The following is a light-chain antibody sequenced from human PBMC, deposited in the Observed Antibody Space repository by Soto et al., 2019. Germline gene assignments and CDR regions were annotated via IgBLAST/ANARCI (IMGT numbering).Light chain of an antibody. J-gene: IGLJ1*01. CDR1: SSDVGGFEY. CDR2: DVT. Sequence: ALVQPASVSGSPGQSITISCTGTSSDVGGFEYVSWYQHQPGKAPKLIIYDVTKRPSGVSNRFSGSKSGNTASLTISGIQAEDEGDYYCGSITRSSASVFGTGTKVTVL. V-gene: IGLV2-14*01. CDR3: GSITRSSASV.